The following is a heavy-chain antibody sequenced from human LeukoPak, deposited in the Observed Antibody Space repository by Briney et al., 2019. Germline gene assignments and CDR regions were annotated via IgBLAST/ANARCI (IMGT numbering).Heavy chain of an antibody. J-gene: IGHJ4*02. V-gene: IGHV4-34*01. Sequence: SETLSLTCAVYGGSFSGYYWSWIRQPPGKGLEWIGSIYYSGSTYYNPSLKSRVTISVDTSKNQFSLKLSSVTAADTAVYYCARVTMIVVVITTWGQGTLVTVSS. CDR2: IYYSGST. CDR1: GGSFSGYY. CDR3: ARVTMIVVVITT. D-gene: IGHD3-22*01.